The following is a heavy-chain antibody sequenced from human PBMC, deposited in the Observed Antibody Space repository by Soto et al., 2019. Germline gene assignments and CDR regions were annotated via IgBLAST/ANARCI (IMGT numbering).Heavy chain of an antibody. CDR1: GFTVSSNY. V-gene: IGHV3-53*01. CDR2: IYSGGST. CDR3: ARGEADWNYYFDY. Sequence: GGSLRLSCAASGFTVSSNYMSWVRQAPGKGLEWVSVIYSGGSTYYADSVKGRFTISRDNSKNTLYLQMNSLRAEDTAVYYCARGEADWNYYFDYWGQGTLVTVSS. D-gene: IGHD1-7*01. J-gene: IGHJ4*02.